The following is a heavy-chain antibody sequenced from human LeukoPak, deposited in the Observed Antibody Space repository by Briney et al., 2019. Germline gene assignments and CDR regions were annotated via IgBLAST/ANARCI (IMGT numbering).Heavy chain of an antibody. CDR1: GGSFSGYY. V-gene: IGHV4-34*01. D-gene: IGHD3-3*01. CDR2: INHSGST. CDR3: ARTSDFWSGYHDY. Sequence: SETLSLTCAVYGGSFSGYYWSWIRQPPGKGLEWIGEINHSGSTNYNPSLKSRVTISVGTSKNQFSLKLSSVTAADTAVYYCARTSDFWSGYHDYWGQGTLVTVSS. J-gene: IGHJ4*02.